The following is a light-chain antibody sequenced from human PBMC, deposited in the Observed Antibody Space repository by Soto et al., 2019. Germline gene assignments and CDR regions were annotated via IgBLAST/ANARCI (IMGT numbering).Light chain of an antibody. J-gene: IGKJ5*01. CDR2: DAS. CDR1: QAITKY. V-gene: IGKV1-33*01. CDR3: QQYENLPT. Sequence: DIQMTQSPSSLSASLGDRVTITCQASQAITKYLNWYQQKPGKAPKLLIFDASNLETGVPSRFSGSGSGTDSTFTIRSLQPADIATYYRQQYENLPTLGQGTRME.